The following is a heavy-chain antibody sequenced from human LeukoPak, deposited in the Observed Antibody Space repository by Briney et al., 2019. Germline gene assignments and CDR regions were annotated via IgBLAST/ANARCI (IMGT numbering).Heavy chain of an antibody. D-gene: IGHD6-19*01. CDR3: TSPSTGYSSGWATSTLDY. CDR2: IRSKANSYAT. CDR1: GFTFSGSA. J-gene: IGHJ4*02. V-gene: IGHV3-73*01. Sequence: PGGSLRLSCAASGFTFSGSAMHWVRQASGNGLEWVGRIRSKANSYATAYAASVKGRFTISRDDSKNTAYLQMNSLKTEDTAVYYCTSPSTGYSSGWATSTLDYWGQGTLVTVSS.